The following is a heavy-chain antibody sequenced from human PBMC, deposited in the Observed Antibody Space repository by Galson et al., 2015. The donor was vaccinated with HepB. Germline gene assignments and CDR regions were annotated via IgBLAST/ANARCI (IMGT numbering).Heavy chain of an antibody. Sequence: SLRLSCAASGFTFSSYAMSWVRQAPGKGLEWVSAISGSGGSTYYADSVKGRFTISRDNSKNTLYLQMNSLRAEDTAVYYCAKEFPDYYDSSGYYRSYFDYWGQGTLVTVSS. CDR1: GFTFSSYA. CDR2: ISGSGGST. J-gene: IGHJ4*02. D-gene: IGHD3-22*01. V-gene: IGHV3-23*01. CDR3: AKEFPDYYDSSGYYRSYFDY.